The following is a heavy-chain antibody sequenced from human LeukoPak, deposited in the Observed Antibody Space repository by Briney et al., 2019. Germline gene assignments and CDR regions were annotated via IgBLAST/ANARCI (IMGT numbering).Heavy chain of an antibody. CDR1: GFTFSSYD. V-gene: IGHV3-13*01. D-gene: IGHD6-13*01. Sequence: GGSLRLSCAASGFTFSSYDMHWVRQATGKGLEWVSAIGTAGDTYYPGSVKGRFTISRENAKNSLYLQMNSLRAEDTAVYYCARASSSSSWNYYYGMDVWGQGTTVTVSS. CDR3: ARASSSSSWNYYYGMDV. CDR2: IGTAGDT. J-gene: IGHJ6*02.